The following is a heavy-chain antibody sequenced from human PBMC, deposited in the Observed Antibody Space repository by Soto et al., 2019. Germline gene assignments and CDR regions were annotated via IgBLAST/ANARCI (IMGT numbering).Heavy chain of an antibody. J-gene: IGHJ4*02. CDR1: GGSISSSSYY. CDR2: IYYSGST. D-gene: IGHD6-25*01. CDR3: ARLLSSASVYYFDY. V-gene: IGHV4-39*01. Sequence: KTSETLSLTCTVSGGSISSSSYYWGWIRQPPGKGLEWIGSIYYSGSTYYNPSLKSRVTISVDTSKNQFSLKLSSVTAADTAVYYCARLLSSASVYYFDYWGQGTLVTVSS.